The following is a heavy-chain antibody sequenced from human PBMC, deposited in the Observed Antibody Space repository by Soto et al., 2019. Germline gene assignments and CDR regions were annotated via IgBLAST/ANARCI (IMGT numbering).Heavy chain of an antibody. D-gene: IGHD2-15*01. CDR2: ISPSGDAT. CDR1: GFTFNTYF. Sequence: ASVKVSCKASGFTFNTYFMHWLRQAPGQGLEWMGVISPSGDATSYAKKFKGRLTVTKDTSTTTVFMELSSLTSEDTAVYFVGSPIFDYWGQGSLVTVSS. CDR3: GSPIFDY. J-gene: IGHJ4*02. V-gene: IGHV1-46*02.